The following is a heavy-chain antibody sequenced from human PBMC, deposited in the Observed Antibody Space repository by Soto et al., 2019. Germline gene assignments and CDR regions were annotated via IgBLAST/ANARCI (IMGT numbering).Heavy chain of an antibody. CDR2: IDPSSGGT. Sequence: GASVKVSCKXSGYTFINYYILWVRQAPGQGPEWMGRIDPSSGGTSYAQKFKGRVTMTRDTSTSTVYMEVSSLRSEDTAFYYCARNAASGFDYWGQGTLVTVSS. CDR3: ARNAASGFDY. V-gene: IGHV1-46*01. D-gene: IGHD6-25*01. CDR1: GYTFINYY. J-gene: IGHJ4*02.